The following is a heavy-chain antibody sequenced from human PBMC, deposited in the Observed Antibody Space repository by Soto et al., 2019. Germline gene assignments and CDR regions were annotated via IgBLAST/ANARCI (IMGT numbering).Heavy chain of an antibody. J-gene: IGHJ4*02. D-gene: IGHD3-10*01. CDR3: SRDPGFGAIDY. CDR1: GFTFSSSW. CDR2: INPDGSVA. Sequence: EVQLVDSGGALVQPGGSLRLSCAASGFTFSSSWLAWVRQAPGKGLEWVALINPDGSVASYVGSVGGRFIISRDNAQNSLYLQMNSVSAEDTAVYYCSRDPGFGAIDYWGQGTLVTVSS. V-gene: IGHV3-7*01.